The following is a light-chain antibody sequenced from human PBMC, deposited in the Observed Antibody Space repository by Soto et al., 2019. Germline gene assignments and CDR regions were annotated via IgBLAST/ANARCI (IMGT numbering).Light chain of an antibody. J-gene: IGKJ1*01. CDR1: QTVDNNY. V-gene: IGKV3-20*01. CDR2: GTY. Sequence: VLSHSPGTLSVSPGGKATLSCRASQTVDNNYLAWFQQKPGQPPRLLLSGTYSPATGSPDRISASGLGADFTLTINRLEPEDFGVYYGQHYGSSPPWTVGQGTKVDIK. CDR3: QHYGSSPPWT.